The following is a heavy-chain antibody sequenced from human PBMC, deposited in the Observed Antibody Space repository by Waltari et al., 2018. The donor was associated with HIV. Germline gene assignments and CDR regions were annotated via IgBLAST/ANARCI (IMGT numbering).Heavy chain of an antibody. CDR1: GVSLTTSGAG. J-gene: IGHJ5*01. D-gene: IGHD6-13*01. CDR2: IYWNDIK. Sequence: QITLKASDPTLLKPTQTLTLTCTFSGVSLTTSGAGVGWIRQPPGKALEWLALIYWNDIKRYSPSLKSRLTITKDTSKNQVVLTLANVDPVDTATYHCAHTPAEGRWLHFDSWGPGTLVTVSS. CDR3: AHTPAEGRWLHFDS. V-gene: IGHV2-5*01.